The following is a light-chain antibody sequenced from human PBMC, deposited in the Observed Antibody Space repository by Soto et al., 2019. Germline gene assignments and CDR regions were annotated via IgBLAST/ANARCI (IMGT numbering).Light chain of an antibody. CDR3: HQYDTSPYN. CDR2: GAS. J-gene: IGKJ2*01. CDR1: QSFSSSSRY. Sequence: EIVLTQSPGTLSLSPGERVTLACRASQSFSSSSRYLAWYQQKPGQAPRLLIYGASSRPTGIPERFRGSGSGTDFTLTITTLEPEDFVVYYCHQYDTSPYNFGQGTRLEI. V-gene: IGKV3-20*01.